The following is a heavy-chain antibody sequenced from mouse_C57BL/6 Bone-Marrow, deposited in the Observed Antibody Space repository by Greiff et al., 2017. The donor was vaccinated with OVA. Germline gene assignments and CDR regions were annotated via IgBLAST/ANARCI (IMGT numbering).Heavy chain of an antibody. CDR1: GYTFTSYG. D-gene: IGHD2-4*01. V-gene: IGHV1-81*01. Sequence: QVQLQQSGAELARPGASVKLTCKASGYTFTSYGISWVKQRTGQGLEWIGEIYPRSGNTYYNEKFKGKATLTADKSSSTAYMELRNLTSEDSAVYFCARKDYPWFDVWGTGTTVTVSS. CDR3: ARKDYPWFDV. CDR2: IYPRSGNT. J-gene: IGHJ1*03.